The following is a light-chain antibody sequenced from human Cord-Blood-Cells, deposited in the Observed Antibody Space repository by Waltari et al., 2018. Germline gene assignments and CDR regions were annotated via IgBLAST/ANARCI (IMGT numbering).Light chain of an antibody. V-gene: IGLV2-14*01. Sequence: QSALTQPASVSGSPGQSITISCTGTSSHVGGYNYVSWYQQHPGKAPKLMIYEVSNRPSGVSNRFSGSKSGNTASLTISGLQAEDEADYYCSSYTSSSTGVFGTGTKVTVL. CDR3: SSYTSSSTGV. CDR1: SSHVGGYNY. J-gene: IGLJ1*01. CDR2: EVS.